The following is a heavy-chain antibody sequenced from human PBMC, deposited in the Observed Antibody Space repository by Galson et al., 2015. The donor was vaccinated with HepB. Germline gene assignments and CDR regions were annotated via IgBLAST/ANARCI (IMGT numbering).Heavy chain of an antibody. J-gene: IGHJ4*02. CDR1: GFSFSSYA. D-gene: IGHD2-15*01. Sequence: SLRLSCAASGFSFSSYAIHWVRRAPGKGLEWVAVISHDGNKKYYADSVRGRFTISRDNSKNTIDIEMNRLSAEDTATYYCARDRRVEVVVAATLDYWGRGTLLTVSS. V-gene: IGHV3-30*04. CDR3: ARDRRVEVVVAATLDY. CDR2: ISHDGNKK.